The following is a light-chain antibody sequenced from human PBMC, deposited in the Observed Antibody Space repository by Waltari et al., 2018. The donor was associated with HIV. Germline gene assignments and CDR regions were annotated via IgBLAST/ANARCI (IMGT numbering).Light chain of an antibody. CDR2: DSS. CDR1: ENINNY. Sequence: EIVLTQSPATLSLSPGDRASLSCTASENINNYLACYQQKPGQAPRLVIYDSSNRAPGVPDRFSGGGSETHFALIISSLEPEDFAVYYCQQRRNWPLTFGGGTKVEIK. CDR3: QQRRNWPLT. J-gene: IGKJ4*01. V-gene: IGKV3-11*01.